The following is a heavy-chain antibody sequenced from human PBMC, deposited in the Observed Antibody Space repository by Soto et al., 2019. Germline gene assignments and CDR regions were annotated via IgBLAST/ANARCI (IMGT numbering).Heavy chain of an antibody. CDR2: ISGSGGST. CDR1: GFTFSSYA. D-gene: IGHD1-20*01. Sequence: GGSLRLSCAASGFTFSSYAMSWVRQAPGKGLEWVSAISGSGGSTYYADSVKGRFTISRDNSKNTLYLQMNSLRAEDTAVYYCAKDSGPYNWNPNWFDPWGQGTLVTVSS. CDR3: AKDSGPYNWNPNWFDP. J-gene: IGHJ5*02. V-gene: IGHV3-23*01.